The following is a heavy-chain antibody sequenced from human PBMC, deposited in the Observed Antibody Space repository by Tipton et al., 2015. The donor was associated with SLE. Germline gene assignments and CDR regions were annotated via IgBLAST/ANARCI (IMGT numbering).Heavy chain of an antibody. D-gene: IGHD3-3*01. CDR2: VYYSGST. J-gene: IGHJ4*02. V-gene: IGHV4-59*01. Sequence: TLSLTCTVSGGSISSYYWSWIRQPPGKGLEWIGYVYYSGSTNCNPSLKSRVTISVDTSKNQFSLKLSSVTAADSAVYYCARQSTYYDFWSGYYTGRYFDYWGQGTLVTVSS. CDR1: GGSISSYY. CDR3: ARQSTYYDFWSGYYTGRYFDY.